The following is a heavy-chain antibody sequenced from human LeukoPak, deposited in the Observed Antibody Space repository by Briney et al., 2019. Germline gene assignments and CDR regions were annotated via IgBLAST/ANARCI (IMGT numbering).Heavy chain of an antibody. CDR1: GFTFDDYG. J-gene: IGHJ6*03. Sequence: GGSLRLSCAASGFTFDDYGMSWVRQAPGKGLEWVSGINWNGDSTGYADSVKGRFTISRDNAKNSLYLQMNSLRAEDTALYYCARALIAAAGTLVVDFYYMDVWGKGTTVTVSS. D-gene: IGHD6-13*01. CDR3: ARALIAAAGTLVVDFYYMDV. V-gene: IGHV3-20*04. CDR2: INWNGDST.